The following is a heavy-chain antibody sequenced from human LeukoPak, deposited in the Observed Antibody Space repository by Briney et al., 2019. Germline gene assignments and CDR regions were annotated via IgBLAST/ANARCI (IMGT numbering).Heavy chain of an antibody. D-gene: IGHD3-10*01. Sequence: ASVKVSCKASGGTFSSYAISWVRQAPGQGLEWMGWISAYNGNTNYAQKLQGRVTMTTDTSTSTAYMELRSLRSDDTAVYYCARLGFGELSGWFDPWGQGTLVTVSS. CDR2: ISAYNGNT. V-gene: IGHV1-18*01. CDR3: ARLGFGELSGWFDP. CDR1: GGTFSSYA. J-gene: IGHJ5*02.